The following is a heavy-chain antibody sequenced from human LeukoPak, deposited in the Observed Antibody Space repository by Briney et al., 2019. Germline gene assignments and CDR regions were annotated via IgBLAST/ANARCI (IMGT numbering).Heavy chain of an antibody. D-gene: IGHD2-2*02. CDR3: ARGFRIVVVPAAIGYWFAP. CDR1: GYTFTSYD. J-gene: IGHJ5*02. CDR2: MNPNSGNT. Sequence: GASVKVSCKASGYTFTSYDINGVRQATGQGLERMGWMNPNSGNTGYAQKFQGRGTITRNTSISTAYMALSSLRSEAPAVYYCARGFRIVVVPAAIGYWFAPWGQGTLVTVSS. V-gene: IGHV1-8*03.